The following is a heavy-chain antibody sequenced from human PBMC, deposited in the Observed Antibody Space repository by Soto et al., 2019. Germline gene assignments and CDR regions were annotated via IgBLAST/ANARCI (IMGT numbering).Heavy chain of an antibody. CDR1: GGSIGSYY. CDR2: IYSSGTT. V-gene: IGHV4-4*07. Sequence: PSETLSLTCTVPGGSIGSYYWSWIRQPAGKGLEWIGRIYSSGTTNYNPSLKSRVTMSVDTSKNQFSLNLNFVAAADTAVYYCARGYCSGGSCYYEGFDIWGQGTMVTVSS. CDR3: ARGYCSGGSCYYEGFDI. D-gene: IGHD2-15*01. J-gene: IGHJ3*02.